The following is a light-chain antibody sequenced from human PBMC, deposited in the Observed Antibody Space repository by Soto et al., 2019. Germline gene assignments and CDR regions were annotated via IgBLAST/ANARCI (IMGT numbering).Light chain of an antibody. V-gene: IGKV1-5*03. CDR2: KAS. J-gene: IGKJ1*01. Sequence: DIQMTQSPSTLSASVGDRVTITCRASQSISNWLVWYQQKPGKAPKLLIYKASSLEGGVPSRFSGSGSGTEFTLTISCLQPDDFATYYCQQYVSYSRTFGQGTKVEIK. CDR1: QSISNW. CDR3: QQYVSYSRT.